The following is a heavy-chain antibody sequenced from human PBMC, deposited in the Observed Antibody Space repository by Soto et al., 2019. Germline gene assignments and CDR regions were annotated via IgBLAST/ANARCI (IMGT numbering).Heavy chain of an antibody. D-gene: IGHD3-10*01. V-gene: IGHV1-69*01. J-gene: IGHJ4*02. CDR1: GGTSRGYA. CDR2: IIPIFGTA. CDR3: ARDSLLWFGHSTYYFDY. Sequence: QLQLVQSGAEVKKPGSSVKVSCKASGGTSRGYAISGVRQAPGQGLEWMGGIIPIFGTANYAQKFQGRVTITADESTSTAYMELSSLRSEDTAVYYCARDSLLWFGHSTYYFDYWGQGTLVTVSS.